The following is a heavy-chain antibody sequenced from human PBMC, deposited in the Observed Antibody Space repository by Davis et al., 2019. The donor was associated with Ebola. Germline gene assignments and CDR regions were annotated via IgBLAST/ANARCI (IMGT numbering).Heavy chain of an antibody. CDR2: TYYRSKWYN. Sequence: SQTLSLTCAISGDSVSRKSGAWSWIRQSPSRGLEWLGRTYYRSKWYNDYAVAVQSRIIINADTSKNQFSLQLNSVTPEDTAVYYCAREQQLVPFDYWGQGTLVTVSS. D-gene: IGHD6-13*01. V-gene: IGHV6-1*01. J-gene: IGHJ4*02. CDR1: GDSVSRKSGA. CDR3: AREQQLVPFDY.